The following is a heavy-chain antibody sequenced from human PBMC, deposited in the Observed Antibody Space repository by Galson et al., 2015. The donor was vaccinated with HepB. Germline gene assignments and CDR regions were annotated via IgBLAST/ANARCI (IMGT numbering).Heavy chain of an antibody. J-gene: IGHJ6*02. CDR2: IYYSGST. Sequence: SETLSLTCTVSGGSISSSSYYWGWIRQPPGKGLEWIGSIYYSGSTYYNPSLKSRVTISVDTSKNQFSLKLSSVTAADTAVYYCASLGGGGLHPGGHYYYYYGMDVWGQGTTVTVSS. CDR1: GGSISSSSYY. V-gene: IGHV4-39*01. CDR3: ASLGGGGLHPGGHYYYYYGMDV. D-gene: IGHD5-24*01.